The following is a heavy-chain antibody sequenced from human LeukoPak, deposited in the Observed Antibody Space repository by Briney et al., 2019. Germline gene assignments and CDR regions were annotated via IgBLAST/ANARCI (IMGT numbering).Heavy chain of an antibody. J-gene: IGHJ3*02. CDR3: ARDPLWVLAAADPDDAFDI. CDR2: ISYDGSNK. Sequence: GRTLRLSCAASGFTFSSYAMHWVRQAPGKGLEWVAVISYDGSNKYYADSVKGRFTISRDNSKNTLYLQMNSLRAKDTAVYYCARDPLWVLAAADPDDAFDIWGQGTMVTVSS. V-gene: IGHV3-30*04. CDR1: GFTFSSYA. D-gene: IGHD6-13*01.